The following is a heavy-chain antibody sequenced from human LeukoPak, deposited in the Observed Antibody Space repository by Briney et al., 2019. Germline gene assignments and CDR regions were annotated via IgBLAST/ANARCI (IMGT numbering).Heavy chain of an antibody. CDR3: ARDSGYHYDQLDC. CDR2: ISVGGSRT. V-gene: IGHV3-48*02. Sequence: LRXSCAAXXXXXXXXXLNXXRXAPGXXLXXVSYISVGGSRTSYADSVQGRFIMSRSDAKNSVFLQMNNLRDEDTAVYYCARDSGYHYDQLDCWGQGTLVTVSS. J-gene: IGHJ4*02. CDR1: XXXXXXXX. D-gene: IGHD3-22*01.